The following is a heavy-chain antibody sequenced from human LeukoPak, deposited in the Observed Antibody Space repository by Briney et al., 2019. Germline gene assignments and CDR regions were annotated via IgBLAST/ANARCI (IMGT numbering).Heavy chain of an antibody. J-gene: IGHJ4*02. V-gene: IGHV3-74*01. D-gene: IGHD5-18*01. Sequence: GGSLRLSCAASGFTFTTYWMHWVRQAPGKGLVWVSHINSDGSITSYADSVKGRFTISRDNAKNTLYLQMNSLRAEDTAVYYCAKVGYSYGYNPPDYWGQGTLVTVSS. CDR3: AKVGYSYGYNPPDY. CDR2: INSDGSIT. CDR1: GFTFTTYW.